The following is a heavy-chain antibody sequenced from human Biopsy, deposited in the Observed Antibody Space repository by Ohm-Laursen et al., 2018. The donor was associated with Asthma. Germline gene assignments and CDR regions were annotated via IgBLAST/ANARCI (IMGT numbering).Heavy chain of an antibody. CDR2: ISYDGRNT. D-gene: IGHD2-21*02. CDR1: GFTFDNYT. V-gene: IGHV3-30*04. CDR3: ARGGLHYYEYYGMDV. Sequence: LRLSCSASGFTFDNYTMHWGRQAPGKGLEWVTIISYDGRNTYYADSVEGRFTISRDNSKNTLFLQMSSLRPEDTSVYYCARGGLHYYEYYGMDVWGQGTTVTVSS. J-gene: IGHJ6*02.